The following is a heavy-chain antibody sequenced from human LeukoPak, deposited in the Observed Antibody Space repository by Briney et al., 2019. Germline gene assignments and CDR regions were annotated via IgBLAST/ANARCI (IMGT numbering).Heavy chain of an antibody. V-gene: IGHV1-69*04. CDR2: IIPIFGIA. D-gene: IGHD2-2*01. CDR3: ARPHCSSTGCYPPSDYYYGMDV. Sequence: ASVEVSCKASGGTFSSYAISWVRQAPGQGLEWMGRIIPIFGIANYAQKFQGRVTITADKSTSTAYMELSSLRSEDTAVYYCARPHCSSTGCYPPSDYYYGMDVWGQGTTVTVSS. J-gene: IGHJ6*02. CDR1: GGTFSSYA.